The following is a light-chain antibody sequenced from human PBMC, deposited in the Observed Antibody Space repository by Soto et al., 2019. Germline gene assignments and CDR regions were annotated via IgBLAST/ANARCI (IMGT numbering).Light chain of an antibody. CDR2: DAS. CDR3: QQRSNWPPFT. Sequence: ILLPQSPRTLSSSPGEIATLSCKALQSVSSSRLAWYRQKPGQAPRLLIYDASNRATDIPARFSGSGSGTDFTLTISSLEPEDFAVYYCQQRSNWPPFTFGQGTRLEIK. V-gene: IGKV3-11*01. J-gene: IGKJ5*01. CDR1: QSVSSS.